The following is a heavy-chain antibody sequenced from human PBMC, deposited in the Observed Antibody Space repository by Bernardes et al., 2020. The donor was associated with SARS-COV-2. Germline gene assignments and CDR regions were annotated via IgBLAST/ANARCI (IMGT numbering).Heavy chain of an antibody. Sequence: GGSLKLSCVTSGFMFSDYTMHWVRRAPGKGLEWVAVIWPDGSREYYEDSVKGRFTISRDNSNNTLYLQMNSLRAEDTGLYHCATEDGEWFESWGQGTLVTVSS. CDR1: GFMFSDYT. CDR3: ATEDGEWFES. J-gene: IGHJ5*01. CDR2: IWPDGSRE. D-gene: IGHD4-17*01. V-gene: IGHV3-33*03.